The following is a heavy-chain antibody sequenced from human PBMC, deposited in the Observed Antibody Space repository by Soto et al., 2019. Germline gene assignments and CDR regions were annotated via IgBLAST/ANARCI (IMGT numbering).Heavy chain of an antibody. CDR1: GGSISNGGNY. Sequence: QVQLRESGPGLVRPSETLSLKCTVAGGSISNGGNYWSWIRHHPGKGLECIGYIYYTGSTYYNPSLKSRVTLSVDTSENQFSLKLTSVTAADTAVYYCARGQITDYHSSTYFAFRGYFDYWGQGSLVTVSS. CDR2: IYYTGST. CDR3: ARGQITDYHSSTYFAFRGYFDY. D-gene: IGHD3-22*01. J-gene: IGHJ4*02. V-gene: IGHV4-31*03.